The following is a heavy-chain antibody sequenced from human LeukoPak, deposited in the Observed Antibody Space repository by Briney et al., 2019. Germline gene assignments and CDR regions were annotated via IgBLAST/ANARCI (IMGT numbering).Heavy chain of an antibody. Sequence: GGSLRLSCAASGFTVSSNYMTWVRQAPGKGLEWVSVIYSGGTTLYADSVKGRFTISRDNSKNTLWLQMNSLRAEDTAVYYCAKDRIVISFGDVSKHWGQGTLVTVSS. V-gene: IGHV3-53*01. D-gene: IGHD3-10*01. CDR3: AKDRIVISFGDVSKH. CDR1: GFTVSSNY. J-gene: IGHJ1*01. CDR2: IYSGGTT.